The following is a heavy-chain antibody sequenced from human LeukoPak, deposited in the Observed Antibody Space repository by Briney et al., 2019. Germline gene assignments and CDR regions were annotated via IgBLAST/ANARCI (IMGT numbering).Heavy chain of an antibody. Sequence: PSETMSLTCAVSGGSISSGGYSWGWIRQPPWKGREWIGYIYLSGSTYYNPSLKSRVTISVDRSKNQFSLKLSAVTAADTAVYYCARAGWDYGAAFDIWGQGTMVTVSS. CDR1: GGSISSGGYS. D-gene: IGHD3-16*01. CDR3: ARAGWDYGAAFDI. CDR2: IYLSGST. V-gene: IGHV4-30-2*01. J-gene: IGHJ3*02.